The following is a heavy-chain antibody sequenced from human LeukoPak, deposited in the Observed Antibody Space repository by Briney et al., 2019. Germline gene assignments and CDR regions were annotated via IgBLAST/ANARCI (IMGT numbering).Heavy chain of an antibody. CDR3: ARDGGGYDINNWFDP. J-gene: IGHJ5*02. CDR2: ITNSGTT. CDR1: GESISSHY. Sequence: SETLSLTCNVSGESISSHYWSWTRQSPGKGLEWIGYITNSGTTKFNPSLKSRVTISRGTSKNQISLRLSSVTAADTAVYYCARDGGGYDINNWFDPWGQGTLVTVSS. V-gene: IGHV4-59*11. D-gene: IGHD5-12*01.